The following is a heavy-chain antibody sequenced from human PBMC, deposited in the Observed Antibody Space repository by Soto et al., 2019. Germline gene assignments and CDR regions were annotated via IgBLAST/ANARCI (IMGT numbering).Heavy chain of an antibody. CDR1: GFTFSSYS. D-gene: IGHD4-17*01. V-gene: IGHV3-48*01. J-gene: IGHJ4*02. Sequence: GGSLRLSCAASGFTFSSYSMNWVRQAPGKGLEWVSYISSSSSTIYYADSVKGRFTISRDNAKNSLYLQMNSLRAEDTAVYYCARVDYGDYFDYWGQGTLVTVSS. CDR3: ARVDYGDYFDY. CDR2: ISSSSSTI.